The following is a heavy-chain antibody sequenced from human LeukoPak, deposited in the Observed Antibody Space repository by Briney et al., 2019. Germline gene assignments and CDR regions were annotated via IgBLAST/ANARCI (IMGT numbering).Heavy chain of an antibody. D-gene: IGHD1-14*01. CDR1: GFTFSSYE. V-gene: IGHV3-48*03. CDR2: ISSSGSTM. CDR3: ARSPAGANYYLDV. Sequence: GGSLRLSCAASGFTFSSYEMNWVRQAPGKGLEWVSYISSSGSTMYYADSVKGRFTISRDNAKNSLSLQMNSLRAEDTAVYYCARSPAGANYYLDVWGKGTTVTVSS. J-gene: IGHJ6*03.